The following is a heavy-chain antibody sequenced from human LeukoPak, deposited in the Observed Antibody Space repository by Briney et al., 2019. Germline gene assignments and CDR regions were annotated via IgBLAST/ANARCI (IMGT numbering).Heavy chain of an antibody. CDR1: GASISSYY. CDR3: ARLIVFSSGWSPHYFEY. V-gene: IGHV4-59*08. CDR2: IYYSGSP. J-gene: IGHJ4*02. D-gene: IGHD6-19*01. Sequence: SETLSLTCSVSGASISSYYWSWIRQPPGKRLEWIGYIYYSGSPKYNPSLKSRVTISLDTSNKQFSLKLSSVTAADTAVYYCARLIVFSSGWSPHYFEYSGQGALFTVSS.